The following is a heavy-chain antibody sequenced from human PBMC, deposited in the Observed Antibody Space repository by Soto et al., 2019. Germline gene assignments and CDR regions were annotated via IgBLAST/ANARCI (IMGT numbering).Heavy chain of an antibody. V-gene: IGHV3-33*01. CDR2: IWYDGSNK. Sequence: QVQLVESGGGVVQPGRSLRLSCAASGFTFNSYGMHWVRQAPGKGLEWVAVIWYDGSNKYYADSVKGRFTISRDNSKNTLYLQMNRLRAEDTAVYYCARDGRGGRYWYLDLWGRGTLVTVSS. J-gene: IGHJ2*01. D-gene: IGHD2-15*01. CDR3: ARDGRGGRYWYLDL. CDR1: GFTFNSYG.